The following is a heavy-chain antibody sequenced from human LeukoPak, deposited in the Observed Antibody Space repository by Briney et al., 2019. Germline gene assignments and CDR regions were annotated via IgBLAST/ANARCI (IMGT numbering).Heavy chain of an antibody. CDR1: GGSFGGYY. J-gene: IGHJ4*02. CDR3: ARRAYYYDSSGYYQDDY. D-gene: IGHD3-22*01. V-gene: IGHV4-34*01. Sequence: SETLSLTCAVYGGSFGGYYWSWIRQPPGKGLEWIGEINHSGSTNYNPSLKSRVTISVDTSKNQFSLKLSSVTAADTAVYYCARRAYYYDSSGYYQDDYWGQGTLVTVSS. CDR2: INHSGST.